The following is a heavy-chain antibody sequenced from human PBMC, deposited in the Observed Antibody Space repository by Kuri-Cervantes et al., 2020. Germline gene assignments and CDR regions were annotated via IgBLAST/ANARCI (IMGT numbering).Heavy chain of an antibody. CDR1: GLTFDDYA. CDR2: ISWNSGSI. D-gene: IGHD6-19*01. J-gene: IGHJ4*02. V-gene: IGHV3-9*01. CDR3: AKGGRIAVAGNSFDY. Sequence: GGSLRLSCAASGLTFDDYAMHWVRQAPGKGLEWVSGISWNSGSIGYADSVKGRFTISRDNAKNSLYLQMNSLRAEDTALYYCAKGGRIAVAGNSFDYWGQGTLVTVSS.